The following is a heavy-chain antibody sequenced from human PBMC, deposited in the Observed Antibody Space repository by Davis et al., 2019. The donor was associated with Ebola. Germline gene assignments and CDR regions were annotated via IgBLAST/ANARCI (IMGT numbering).Heavy chain of an antibody. J-gene: IGHJ5*02. V-gene: IGHV1-18*01. D-gene: IGHD1-26*01. CDR2: ISAYNGNT. CDR1: GGTFSSYA. CDR3: ARVATTPWRRFDP. Sequence: AASVKVSCKASGGTFSSYAISWVRQAPGQGLEWMGWISAYNGNTNYAQKLQGRVTMTTDTSTSTAYMELRSLRSDDTAVYYCARVATTPWRRFDPWGQGTLVTVSS.